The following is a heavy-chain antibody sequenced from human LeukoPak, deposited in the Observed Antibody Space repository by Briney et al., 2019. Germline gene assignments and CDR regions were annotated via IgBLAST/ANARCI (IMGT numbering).Heavy chain of an antibody. Sequence: GGSLRLSCAASGFTFSSYGMRWVRQAPGKGLEWVAFIQYDATNKYYADSVKGRFTVSRDNPKSTLYLQMNSLRAEDTAVYYCAKDGDPYIVATTHFDYWGQGTLVTVSS. V-gene: IGHV3-30*02. CDR3: AKDGDPYIVATTHFDY. CDR2: IQYDATNK. J-gene: IGHJ4*02. CDR1: GFTFSSYG. D-gene: IGHD5-12*01.